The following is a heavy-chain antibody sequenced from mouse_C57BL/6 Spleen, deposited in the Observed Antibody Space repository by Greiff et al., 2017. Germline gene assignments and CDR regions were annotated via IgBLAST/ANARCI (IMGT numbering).Heavy chain of an antibody. D-gene: IGHD2-3*01. CDR2: IDPTDSYI. Sequence: QVQLQQPGAELVKPGASVKLSCKASGYTFTSYWMQWVQQRPGQGLEWIGEIDPTDSYINYNQKFKGKATLTVDTSTSTAYMQLSSLSSEESAVEYCARWGLYDGAYWGQGTLVTVSA. CDR1: GYTFTSYW. V-gene: IGHV1-50*01. J-gene: IGHJ3*01. CDR3: ARWGLYDGAY.